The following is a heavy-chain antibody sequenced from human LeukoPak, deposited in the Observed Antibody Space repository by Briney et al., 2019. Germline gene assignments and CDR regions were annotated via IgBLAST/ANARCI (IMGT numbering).Heavy chain of an antibody. CDR2: IYHSGST. D-gene: IGHD6-13*01. CDR3: ARGDGIAAAGPHDY. J-gene: IGHJ4*02. Sequence: SQTLSLTCTVSGGSISSGGYYWSWIRQPPGKGLEWIGYIYHSGSTYYNPSLKSRVTISVDTSKNQFSLKLSSVTAADTAVYYCARGDGIAAAGPHDYWGQGTLVTVSS. CDR1: GGSISSGGYY. V-gene: IGHV4-30-2*01.